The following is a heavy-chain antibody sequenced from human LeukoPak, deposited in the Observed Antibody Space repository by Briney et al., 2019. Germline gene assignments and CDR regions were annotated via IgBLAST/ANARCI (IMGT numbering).Heavy chain of an antibody. CDR2: IYPGDSHT. CDR1: GSIXTXYX. D-gene: IGHD3-22*01. V-gene: IGHV5-51*01. Sequence: GSIXTXYXXAXGXXXXGXXXXGXGIIYPGDSHTTYIPSFHCQVTISADKSITTAYLQWSSLKASDTAMYYCARRGYYDSSGYYNFDYWGQGTLVTVSS. J-gene: IGHJ4*02. CDR3: ARRGYYDSSGYYNFDY.